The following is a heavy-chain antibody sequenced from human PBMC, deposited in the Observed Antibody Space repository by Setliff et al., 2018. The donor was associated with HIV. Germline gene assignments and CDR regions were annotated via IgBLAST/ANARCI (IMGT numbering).Heavy chain of an antibody. V-gene: IGHV4-34*01. J-gene: IGHJ4*02. Sequence: LSLTCAVYGGSFSDNYWSWIRQSPGKGLEWIGEINHSGRTKYSPSLRSRVSISVDTSKTQFSLRLISVTAADTAVYYCARDAPWDSYGLDYWGQGTLVTVSS. D-gene: IGHD5-18*01. CDR1: GGSFSDNY. CDR3: ARDAPWDSYGLDY. CDR2: INHSGRT.